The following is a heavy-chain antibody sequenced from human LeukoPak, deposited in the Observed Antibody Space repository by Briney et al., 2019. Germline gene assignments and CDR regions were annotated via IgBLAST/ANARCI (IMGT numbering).Heavy chain of an antibody. V-gene: IGHV3-53*01. J-gene: IGHJ6*02. CDR3: ARAARVYYYGMDV. CDR2: TYSGGST. Sequence: GGSLRLSCAASGFTFSNKAMSWVRQAPGKGLEWVSVTYSGGSTYYADSVKGRFTISRDNSKNTLYLQMNSLRAEDTAVYYCARAARVYYYGMDVWGQGTTVTVSS. CDR1: GFTFSNKA.